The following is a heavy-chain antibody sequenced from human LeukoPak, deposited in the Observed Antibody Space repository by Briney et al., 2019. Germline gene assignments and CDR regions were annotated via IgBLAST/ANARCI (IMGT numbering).Heavy chain of an antibody. V-gene: IGHV4-34*01. D-gene: IGHD2-15*01. CDR1: GGSFSGYY. CDR3: ARSLRIAHTYYFDY. CDR2: INHSGST. J-gene: IGHJ4*02. Sequence: TSETLSLTCAVYGGSFSGYYWSWIRQPPGKGLEWIGEINHSGSTNYNPSLKSRVTISVDTSKNQFSLKLSSVTAADTAVYYCARSLRIAHTYYFDYWGQGTLVTVSS.